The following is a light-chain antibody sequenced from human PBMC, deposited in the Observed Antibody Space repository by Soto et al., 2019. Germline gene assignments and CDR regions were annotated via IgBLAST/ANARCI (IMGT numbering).Light chain of an antibody. V-gene: IGKV1-5*03. CDR2: KAS. CDR1: QIISVW. J-gene: IGKJ1*01. Sequence: DVKMTQSPSTLSASVGDRVTITCRASQIISVWLAWYQQKAWKAPNLLIYKASRLESGVPSRFSGSGSETEFSLTNRCMQPGDSATYYIQKDNSHSQAFSQGTKVDIK. CDR3: QKDNSHSQA.